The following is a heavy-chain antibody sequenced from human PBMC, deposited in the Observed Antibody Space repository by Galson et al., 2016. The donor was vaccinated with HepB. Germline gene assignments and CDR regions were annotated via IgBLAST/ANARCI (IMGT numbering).Heavy chain of an antibody. CDR2: MSGNGGTT. D-gene: IGHD1-1*01. J-gene: IGHJ6*02. Sequence: SLRLSCAASGFTFSSYAMSWVRQAPGKGLEWVSAMSGNGGTTYHADSVKGRFTILRDNSKNTVHLQVNSLRAEDTAVYFCAKQSPGRTGIPPYYYDYYDIDGWGPGTTVTVSS. V-gene: IGHV3-23*01. CDR1: GFTFSSYA. CDR3: AKQSPGRTGIPPYYYDYYDIDG.